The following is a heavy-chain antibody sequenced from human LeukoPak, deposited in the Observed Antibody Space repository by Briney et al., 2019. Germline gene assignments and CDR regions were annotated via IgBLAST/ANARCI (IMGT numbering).Heavy chain of an antibody. CDR2: IYYSGST. D-gene: IGHD2-8*01. CDR1: GGSISSSSYY. CDR3: ATPGSVLIFAGFDY. Sequence: SETLSPTCTVSGGSISSSSYYWGWIRQPPGKGLEWIGSIYYSGSTYYNPSLKSRVTISVDTSKNQFSLKLSSVTAADTAVYYCATPGSVLIFAGFDYWGQETLVTVSS. J-gene: IGHJ4*02. V-gene: IGHV4-39*01.